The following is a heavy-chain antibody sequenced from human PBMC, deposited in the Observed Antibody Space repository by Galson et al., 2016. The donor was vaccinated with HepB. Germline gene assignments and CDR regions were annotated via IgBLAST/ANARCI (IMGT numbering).Heavy chain of an antibody. Sequence: SLRLSCAASGFTFSNHYMSWIRQAPGKGLECISRITSSGSAIYYADSEKGRFTISRDNAKNSLYLQMNSLRAEDTAVYYCARDPDTASKVDVWGQGTTVTVSS. CDR1: GFTFSNHY. J-gene: IGHJ6*02. D-gene: IGHD5-18*01. V-gene: IGHV3-11*01. CDR3: ARDPDTASKVDV. CDR2: ITSSGSAI.